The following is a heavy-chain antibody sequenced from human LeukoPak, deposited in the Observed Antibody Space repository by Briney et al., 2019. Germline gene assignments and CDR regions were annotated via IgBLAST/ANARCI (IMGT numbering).Heavy chain of an antibody. CDR1: GGSISSSSYY. Sequence: PSETLSLTCTVSGGSISSSSYYWGWIRQPPGKGLEWIGSIYYSGSTYYNPSLKSRVTISVDTSKNQFSLKLSSVTAADTTVYYCASHKGNDFWSGYTYYYYYMDVWGKGTTVTVSS. D-gene: IGHD3-3*01. V-gene: IGHV4-39*01. CDR2: IYYSGST. J-gene: IGHJ6*03. CDR3: ASHKGNDFWSGYTYYYYYMDV.